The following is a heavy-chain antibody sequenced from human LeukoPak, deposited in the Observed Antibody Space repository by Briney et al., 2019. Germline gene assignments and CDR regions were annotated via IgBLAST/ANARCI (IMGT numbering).Heavy chain of an antibody. CDR1: GFIFSSYS. CDR3: ARERFHGSGAPKFDY. CDR2: ISLSGSSI. Sequence: PGGSLRLSCEASGFIFSSYSMNWVRQAPGKGLEWVASISLSGSSIYYADSVKGRFTISRDNAMNSVYLQMNSLRVDDTAVYYCARERFHGSGAPKFDYWGQGTLVTVSS. J-gene: IGHJ4*02. V-gene: IGHV3-21*01. D-gene: IGHD3-10*01.